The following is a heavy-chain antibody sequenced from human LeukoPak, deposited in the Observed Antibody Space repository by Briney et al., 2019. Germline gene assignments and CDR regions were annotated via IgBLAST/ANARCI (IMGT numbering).Heavy chain of an antibody. V-gene: IGHV3-15*01. D-gene: IGHD3-22*01. J-gene: IGHJ4*02. Sequence: PGGSLRLSCAASGFTFSNAWMSWVRQAPGKGLEWVGRIKSKTDGGTTDYAAPVKGRFTISRDDSKNTLYLQMNSLKTEDTAVYYCTTDYYYDSSGYYYDSLGYWGQGTLVTVSS. CDR3: TTDYYYDSSGYYYDSLGY. CDR2: IKSKTDGGTT. CDR1: GFTFSNAW.